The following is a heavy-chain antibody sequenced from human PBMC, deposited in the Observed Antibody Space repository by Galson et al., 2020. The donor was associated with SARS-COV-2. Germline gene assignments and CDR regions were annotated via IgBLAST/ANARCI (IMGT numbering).Heavy chain of an antibody. Sequence: GGSMRLSCAASGFIFSDHFIDWVRQVPGRGLQWVGRIRNKSKSYSTAYAASVKGRFTISRDDSKNSVSLQMNSLTTDATAVYYCARPSYFDSRGSNKDALDIWGQGTVVIVSS. J-gene: IGHJ3*02. V-gene: IGHV3-72*01. CDR3: ARPSYFDSRGSNKDALDI. CDR2: IRNKSKSYST. D-gene: IGHD3-22*01. CDR1: GFIFSDHF.